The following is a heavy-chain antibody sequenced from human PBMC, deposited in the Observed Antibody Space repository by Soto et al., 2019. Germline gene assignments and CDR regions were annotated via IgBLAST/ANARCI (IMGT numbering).Heavy chain of an antibody. D-gene: IGHD3-22*01. CDR2: ISYDGSNK. V-gene: IGHV3-30-3*01. CDR3: ARESPYYDRSGYYSYFDY. CDR1: GFTFSSYA. J-gene: IGHJ4*02. Sequence: QVQLVESGGGVVQPGRSLRLSCAASGFTFSSYAMHWVRQAPGKGLEWVAVISYDGSNKYYADSVKGRFTISRDNSKNTLYLRMNSLRAEDTVVHYCARESPYYDRSGYYSYFDYLGQGTLVTVSS.